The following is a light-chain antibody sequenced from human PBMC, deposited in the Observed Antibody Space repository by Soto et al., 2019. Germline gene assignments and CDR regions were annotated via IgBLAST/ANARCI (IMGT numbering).Light chain of an antibody. CDR1: QSINSW. CDR3: QQYHGIWT. J-gene: IGKJ1*01. V-gene: IGKV1-5*03. CDR2: KAS. Sequence: DIQMTQSPSTLSASVGDRVTITCRASQSINSWLAWYQQKPGKAPKLLIYKASSLESGVPSRFSGSGSGTEFTLTISSLQPDDFAAYYCQQYHGIWTFGQGTKVEI.